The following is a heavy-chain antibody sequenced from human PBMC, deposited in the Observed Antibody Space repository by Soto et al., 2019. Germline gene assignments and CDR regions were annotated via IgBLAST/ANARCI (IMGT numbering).Heavy chain of an antibody. CDR2: TYYRSKWYN. CDR3: ARVGSTGWRLDY. D-gene: IGHD1-1*01. V-gene: IGHV6-1*01. Sequence: SQTLSLTCAISGDRVSSNNAAWNWFRQSPSRGLEWLGRTYYRSKWYNDSAVSVRSRLIINPDTSKNQFSLQLNSVTPEDTAVYYCARVGSTGWRLDYWGQGTLVTVSS. CDR1: GDRVSSNNAA. J-gene: IGHJ4*02.